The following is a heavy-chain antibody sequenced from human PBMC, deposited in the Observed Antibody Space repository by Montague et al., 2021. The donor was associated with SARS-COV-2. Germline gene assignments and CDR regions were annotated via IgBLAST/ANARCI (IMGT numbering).Heavy chain of an antibody. CDR1: GDSVSHDF. Sequence: SETLSLTCTVSGDSVSHDFWTWIRQSAGKGLEWIGRISSSGGIDYNASHKSRVTMSLDTSKIQLSLKLSSVTAADTAVYYCARQYIGYNRRFDYWGQGALVTVSP. D-gene: IGHD5-12*01. CDR2: ISSSGGI. CDR3: ARQYIGYNRRFDY. V-gene: IGHV4-4*07. J-gene: IGHJ4*02.